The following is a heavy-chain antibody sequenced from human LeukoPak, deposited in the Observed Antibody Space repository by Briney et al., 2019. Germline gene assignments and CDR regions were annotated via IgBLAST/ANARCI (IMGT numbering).Heavy chain of an antibody. CDR1: GYTFTTYG. V-gene: IGHV1-18*01. CDR2: ISGYNGNT. Sequence: ASVKVSCKASGYTFTTYGIGWVRQAPGQGLEWMGWISGYNGNTNYAQKFQGRVTMTTDTSTSTAYMELRSLRSDDTAVYYCARASHESVLYWSDPWGQGTLVNVSS. D-gene: IGHD2-2*01. J-gene: IGHJ5*02. CDR3: ARASHESVLYWSDP.